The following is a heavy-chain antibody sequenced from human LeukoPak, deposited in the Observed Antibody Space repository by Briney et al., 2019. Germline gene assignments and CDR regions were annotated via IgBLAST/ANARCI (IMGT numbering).Heavy chain of an antibody. CDR3: ARERLYDSSGYRQYYFDY. CDR1: GGSFSGYY. V-gene: IGHV4-34*01. D-gene: IGHD3-22*01. J-gene: IGHJ4*02. Sequence: SETLSLTCAVYGGSFSGYYWSWIRQPPGKGLEWIGEINHSGSTNYNPSLKSRVTISVDTSKNQFSLKLSSVTAADTAVYYCARERLYDSSGYRQYYFDYWGQGTLVTVSS. CDR2: INHSGST.